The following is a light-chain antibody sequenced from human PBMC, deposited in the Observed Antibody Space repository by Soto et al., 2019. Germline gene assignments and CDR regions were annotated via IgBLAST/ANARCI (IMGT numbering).Light chain of an antibody. CDR2: DAS. V-gene: IGKV1-33*01. J-gene: IGKJ5*01. Sequence: EIQMTQSPSPLSASVGDRVTISCQASQDISSYLNWYQQKPGKAPRLPIYDASNLETGVPSRFSGSGSGTDFTFTISSLQPEDIATYYCQHYDNFPRAITFGQGTRLEIK. CDR1: QDISSY. CDR3: QHYDNFPRAIT.